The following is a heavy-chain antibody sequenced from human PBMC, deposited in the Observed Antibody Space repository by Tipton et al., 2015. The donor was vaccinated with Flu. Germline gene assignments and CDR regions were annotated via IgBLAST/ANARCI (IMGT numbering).Heavy chain of an antibody. J-gene: IGHJ4*02. CDR3: ARDTYYYGSGTDNAIDY. Sequence: GSLRLSCAASGFTFSGYSMNWVRQAPGKGLEGVSSISSSSSYIYYADSVKGRFTISRDNAKNSLYLQMNSLRAEDTAVYYCARDTYYYGSGTDNAIDYWGQGTLVTVSS. V-gene: IGHV3-21*01. CDR2: ISSSSSYI. CDR1: GFTFSGYS. D-gene: IGHD3-10*01.